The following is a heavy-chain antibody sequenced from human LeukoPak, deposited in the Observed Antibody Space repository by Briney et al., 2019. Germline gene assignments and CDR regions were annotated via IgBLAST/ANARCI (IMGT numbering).Heavy chain of an antibody. CDR1: GYTFTCYY. CDR2: INPNSGGT. V-gene: IGHV1-2*06. CDR3: ARDTRDSNGFDY. D-gene: IGHD6-25*01. J-gene: IGHJ4*02. Sequence: ASVKVSCKASGYTFTCYYMHWVRQAPGQGLEWMGRINPNSGGTNYAQKFQGRVTMTRDTSISTAYMELSRLRPDDTAVYYCARDTRDSNGFDYWGQGTLVTVSS.